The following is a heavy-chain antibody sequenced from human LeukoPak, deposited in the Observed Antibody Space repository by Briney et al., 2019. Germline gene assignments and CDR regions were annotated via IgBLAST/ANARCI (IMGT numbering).Heavy chain of an antibody. CDR2: ISAYNGNT. J-gene: IGHJ5*02. CDR1: GYTFTSYG. CDR3: ARDTRSSTSCSYCGNWFDP. V-gene: IGHV1-18*01. D-gene: IGHD2-2*01. Sequence: ASVKVSCKASGYTFTSYGISWVRQAPGQGLEWMGWISAYNGNTNYAQKLQGRVTMTTDTSTSTAYMELRSLRSDDTAVYYCARDTRSSTSCSYCGNWFDPRGQGTLVTVSS.